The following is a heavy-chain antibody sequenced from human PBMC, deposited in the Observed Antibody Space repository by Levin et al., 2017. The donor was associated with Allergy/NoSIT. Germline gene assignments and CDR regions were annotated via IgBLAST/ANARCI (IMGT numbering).Heavy chain of an antibody. J-gene: IGHJ5*02. V-gene: IGHV3-73*01. CDR1: GFTFSGSA. D-gene: IGHD1-26*01. Sequence: GGSLRLSCAASGFTFSGSAMHWVRQASGKGLEWVGRIRSKANNYATAYAASVKGRFTISRDDSKNTAYLQMNSLKTDDTAVYYCTRQGDSGSYSPWFDPWGQGTLVTVSS. CDR2: IRSKANNYAT. CDR3: TRQGDSGSYSPWFDP.